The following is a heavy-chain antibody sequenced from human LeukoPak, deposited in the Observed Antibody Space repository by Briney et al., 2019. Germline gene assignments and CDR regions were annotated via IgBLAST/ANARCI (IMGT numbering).Heavy chain of an antibody. Sequence: ASVKVSCKASGYSFSTYGISWVRQAPGQGLEWMGWIGSYNDGTNYAQKFQGRVTMTTDTPTSTAYLELRSLRSDDTAVYYCARDIHLEVVRGLIIRDFDYWGQGTLVTVSS. CDR1: GYSFSTYG. CDR2: IGSYNDGT. J-gene: IGHJ4*02. CDR3: ARDIHLEVVRGLIIRDFDY. D-gene: IGHD3-10*01. V-gene: IGHV1-18*01.